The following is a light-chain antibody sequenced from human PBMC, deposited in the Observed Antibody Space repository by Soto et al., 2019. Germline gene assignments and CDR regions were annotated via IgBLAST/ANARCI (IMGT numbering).Light chain of an antibody. V-gene: IGKV3-15*01. CDR1: QSIRTK. CDR2: DVS. Sequence: EIILTQSPDTLSVSPGERATLSCRASQSIRTKLAWYQHKPGQAPRLLIYDVSNRATGVPARFSGSRSGTEFTLTISSLQSEDCAIYYCQQYDNWPPEYTFGQGTKVEIK. J-gene: IGKJ2*01. CDR3: QQYDNWPPEYT.